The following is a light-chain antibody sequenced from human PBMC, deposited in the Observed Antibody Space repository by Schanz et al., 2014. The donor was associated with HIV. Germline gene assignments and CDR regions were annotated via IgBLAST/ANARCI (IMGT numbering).Light chain of an antibody. CDR3: SAWDDRLNGPV. V-gene: IGLV1-40*01. J-gene: IGLJ2*01. CDR2: ANT. CDR1: RSNIGTGFD. Sequence: QSVLTQPPSVSGAPGQRVTISCTGTRSNIGTGFDVHWYQLLPGTAPKVLIFANTHRPSGVPDRFSGSKSGTSASLAITGLQAEDEADYFCSAWDDRLNGPVFGGGTKLTVL.